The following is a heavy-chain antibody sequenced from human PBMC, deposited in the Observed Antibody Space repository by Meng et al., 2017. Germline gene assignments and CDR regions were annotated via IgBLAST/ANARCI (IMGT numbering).Heavy chain of an antibody. CDR2: IKQDGSEK. CDR1: GFTFSSYW. J-gene: IGHJ6*02. CDR3: ARYSGYEKYYYYGMDV. Sequence: GESLKISCAASGFTFSSYWMSWVRQAPGKGLEGVANIKQDGSEKYYVDSVKGRFTISRDNAKNSLYLQMNSLRAEDTAVYYCARYSGYEKYYYYGMDVWGQGTTVTVSS. D-gene: IGHD5-12*01. V-gene: IGHV3-7*01.